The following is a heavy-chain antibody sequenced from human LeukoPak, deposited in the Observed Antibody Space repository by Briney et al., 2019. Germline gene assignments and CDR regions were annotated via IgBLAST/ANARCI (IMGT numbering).Heavy chain of an antibody. Sequence: GGSLRLSCAASGLTFSSYAMSWVRQAPGKGLEWVSAISGNGGSTYYADSVKGRFTIPRDNSKNTQYLQMNSLRAEDTAVYYCAKEEQWLVPSVMDYWGQGTLVTVSS. CDR2: ISGNGGST. CDR3: AKEEQWLVPSVMDY. J-gene: IGHJ4*02. D-gene: IGHD6-19*01. CDR1: GLTFSSYA. V-gene: IGHV3-23*01.